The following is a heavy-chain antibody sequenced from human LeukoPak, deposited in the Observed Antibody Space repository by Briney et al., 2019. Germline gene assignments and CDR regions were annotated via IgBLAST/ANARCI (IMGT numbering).Heavy chain of an antibody. CDR3: ARSAVAGTLRKFDF. V-gene: IGHV1-46*01. Sequence: ASVKVSCKASGYTFTSYYMHWVRQAPGQGLEWMGIINPSGGSTSYAQKFQGRVTMTTDTSTRTAYMELRSLRSDDTAVYYCARSAVAGTLRKFDFWGQGTLVTVSS. D-gene: IGHD6-19*01. CDR1: GYTFTSYY. CDR2: INPSGGST. J-gene: IGHJ4*02.